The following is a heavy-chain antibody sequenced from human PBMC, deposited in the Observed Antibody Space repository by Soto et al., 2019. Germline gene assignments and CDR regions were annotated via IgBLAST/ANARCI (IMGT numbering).Heavy chain of an antibody. CDR2: ISYDGANK. V-gene: IGHV3-30*03. CDR1: GFTLDNYG. Sequence: HLVESGGGVVQPGGSLRLSCTASGFTLDNYGMHWVRQAPGKGLQWVAYISYDGANKYYSDSVRGRFTISRDNSKNTLYLHMNSLRGDDAARYYCASGTAFNHWGQGTLVTVSS. J-gene: IGHJ4*02. CDR3: ASGTAFNH. D-gene: IGHD2-21*02.